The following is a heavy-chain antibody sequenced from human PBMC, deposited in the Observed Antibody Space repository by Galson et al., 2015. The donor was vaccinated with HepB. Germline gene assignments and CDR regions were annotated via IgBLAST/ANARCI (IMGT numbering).Heavy chain of an antibody. V-gene: IGHV5-10-1*01. CDR1: GYNFNSYL. D-gene: IGHD2-2*01. CDR2: IDPSESNP. CDR3: VRHTILDY. J-gene: IGHJ4*02. Sequence: QSGAEVKKPGESLRISCKGSGYNFNSYLINWVRQMPGKGLEWMGRIDPSESNPVYSPSFQGHVTISADRSIATAYLQWSSLRASDSAIYYCVRHTILDYWGQGTLVTVSS.